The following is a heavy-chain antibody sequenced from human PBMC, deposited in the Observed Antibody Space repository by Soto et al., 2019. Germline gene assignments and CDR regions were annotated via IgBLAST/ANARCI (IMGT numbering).Heavy chain of an antibody. CDR3: AKNVLRYSYGMDV. Sequence: GSLRLSGAASGFTGSSYAMSWVRQAPGKGLEWVSAISGSGGSTYYADSVKGRFTISRDNSKNTLYLQMNSLRAEDTAVYYCAKNVLRYSYGMDVWGQGTTVTVSS. J-gene: IGHJ6*02. D-gene: IGHD3-9*01. V-gene: IGHV3-23*01. CDR1: GFTGSSYA. CDR2: ISGSGGST.